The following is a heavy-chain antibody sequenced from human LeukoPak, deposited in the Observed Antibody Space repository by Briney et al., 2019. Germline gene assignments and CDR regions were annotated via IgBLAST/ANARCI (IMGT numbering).Heavy chain of an antibody. D-gene: IGHD5-18*01. J-gene: IGHJ4*02. Sequence: ASVMVSCKASGYTFTGYYMHWVRQAPGQGLEWMGWINPNSGGTNYAQKFQGRVTMTRDTSISTAYMELSRLRSDDTAVYYCARVKGSYEAVTGWGQGTLVTVSS. CDR2: INPNSGGT. CDR3: ARVKGSYEAVTG. CDR1: GYTFTGYY. V-gene: IGHV1-2*02.